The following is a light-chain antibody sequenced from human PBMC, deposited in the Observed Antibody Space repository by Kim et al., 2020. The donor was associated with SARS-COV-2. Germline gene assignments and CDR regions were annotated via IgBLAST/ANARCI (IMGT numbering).Light chain of an antibody. CDR1: QNIYNY. CDR3: QQRSHWPT. Sequence: EIVLTQSPANLSVSPGEGASLSCRASQNIYNYLAWYQQKPGQAPRLLIYDGSNRATGIPARFRGSGSGTDFTLTISSLEPEDFAVYYCQQRSHWPTFGGGTKVDIK. CDR2: DGS. V-gene: IGKV3-11*01. J-gene: IGKJ4*01.